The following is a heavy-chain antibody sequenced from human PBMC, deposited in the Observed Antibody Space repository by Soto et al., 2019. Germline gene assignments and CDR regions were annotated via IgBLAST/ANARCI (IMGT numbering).Heavy chain of an antibody. V-gene: IGHV4-30-2*06. Sequence: SETLSLTCTVSGASISYGGFSWSWIRQSPGKGLEWIGYISHLENTYLHPSFKSRLTMSIDRTRTQFSLKLSSVTAADMAVYYCARGGGYDSFDYWGQGVLVTVSS. CDR3: ARGGGYDSFDY. CDR2: ISHLENT. J-gene: IGHJ4*02. CDR1: GASISYGGFS. D-gene: IGHD5-12*01.